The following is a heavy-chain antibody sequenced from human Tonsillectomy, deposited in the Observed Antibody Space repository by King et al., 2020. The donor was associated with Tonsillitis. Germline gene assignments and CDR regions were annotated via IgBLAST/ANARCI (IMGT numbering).Heavy chain of an antibody. V-gene: IGHV3-23*04. J-gene: IGHJ4*02. Sequence: VQLVESGGGLVQPGGALRLYCAASGFTFSNFVMSWVRQASGRGLAWVSAIEFSGGGKYFADSVKGRFTISRDISLNTLYLQMNSLRAEDTAVYYCAKSGGGWSNWGQGTLVTVSS. CDR3: AKSGGGWSN. CDR1: GFTFSNFV. D-gene: IGHD3-3*01. CDR2: IEFSGGGK.